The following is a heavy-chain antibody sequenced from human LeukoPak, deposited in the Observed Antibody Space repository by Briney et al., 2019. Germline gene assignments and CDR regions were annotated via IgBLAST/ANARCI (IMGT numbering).Heavy chain of an antibody. CDR2: IYQSGST. J-gene: IGHJ4*02. CDR1: GGSFSSGGYY. V-gene: IGHV4-31*11. CDR3: ARGFRGTADY. D-gene: IGHD1-1*01. Sequence: SETLSLTCAVSGGSFSSGGYYWIWIRQHPGKGLEWIGYIYQSGSTYYNPSLKSRVTISVDTSKNQFSLKLSSVTAADTAVYYCARGFRGTADYWGQGTLVTVSS.